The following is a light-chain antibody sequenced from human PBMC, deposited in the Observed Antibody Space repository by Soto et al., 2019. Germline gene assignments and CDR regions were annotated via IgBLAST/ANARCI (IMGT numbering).Light chain of an antibody. J-gene: IGLJ1*01. CDR2: DDN. CDR1: SSNIGGNS. Sequence: QSVMTQPPSVSAAPGQKVTISCSGSSSNIGGNSVSWYQQLPGTAPKLLIYDDNKRPSGIPDRFSGSKSGTSATLGITGVQTGDEDDYYCGSWDSRLSAYVFGTGTKLTVL. V-gene: IGLV1-51*01. CDR3: GSWDSRLSAYV.